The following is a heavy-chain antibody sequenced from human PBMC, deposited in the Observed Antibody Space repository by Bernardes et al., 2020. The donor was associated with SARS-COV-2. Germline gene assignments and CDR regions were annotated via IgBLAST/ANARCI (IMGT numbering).Heavy chain of an antibody. J-gene: IGHJ6*02. D-gene: IGHD3-22*01. Sequence: LSLTCTVSGGSISSYYWSWIRQPPGKGLEWIGYIYYSGSTNYNPSLKSRVTISVDTSKNQFSLKLSSVTAADTAVYYCASYYYDSSGFHYGMDVWGQGTTVTVSS. CDR3: ASYYYDSSGFHYGMDV. V-gene: IGHV4-59*01. CDR2: IYYSGST. CDR1: GGSISSYY.